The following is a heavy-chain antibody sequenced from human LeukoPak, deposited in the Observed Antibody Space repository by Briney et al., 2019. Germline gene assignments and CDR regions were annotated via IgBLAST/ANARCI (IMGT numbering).Heavy chain of an antibody. D-gene: IGHD4-17*01. Sequence: GGSLRLSCAASGFTFSSYGMHWVRQAPGKGLEWVAVIWYDGSNKYYADSVKGRFTISSDNSKNTLYLQMNSLRAEDTAVYYCARSDYGDYGWFDPWGQGTLVTVSS. V-gene: IGHV3-33*01. J-gene: IGHJ5*02. CDR1: GFTFSSYG. CDR3: ARSDYGDYGWFDP. CDR2: IWYDGSNK.